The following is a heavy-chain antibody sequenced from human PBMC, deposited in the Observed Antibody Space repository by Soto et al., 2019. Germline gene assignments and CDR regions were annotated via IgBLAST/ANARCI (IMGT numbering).Heavy chain of an antibody. Sequence: EVQLVQSGAEVKKPGESLRISCKGSGYSFTSYWISWVRQMPGKGLEWMGRIDPSDSYTNYSPSFQCHVTISADKSISTACLQWSSLKASDTAMYYCARHLQTDTAMVTLYFDYWGQGTLVTVSS. CDR3: ARHLQTDTAMVTLYFDY. J-gene: IGHJ4*02. V-gene: IGHV5-10-1*01. D-gene: IGHD5-18*01. CDR2: IDPSDSYT. CDR1: GYSFTSYW.